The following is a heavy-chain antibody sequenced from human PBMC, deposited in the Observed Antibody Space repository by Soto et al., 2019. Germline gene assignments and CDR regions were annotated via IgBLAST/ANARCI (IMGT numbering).Heavy chain of an antibody. D-gene: IGHD2-2*01. CDR3: ARDCSSTSCYVYFPGMDV. J-gene: IGHJ6*02. CDR1: GFTFSDYY. Sequence: PXVSLRLSCAASGFTFSDYYMSWIRQAPGKGLEWVSYISSSVSTIYYADSVKGRFTISRDNAKNSLYLQMNSLRAEDTAVYYCARDCSSTSCYVYFPGMDVCGQRTTVTVSS. V-gene: IGHV3-11*01. CDR2: ISSSVSTI.